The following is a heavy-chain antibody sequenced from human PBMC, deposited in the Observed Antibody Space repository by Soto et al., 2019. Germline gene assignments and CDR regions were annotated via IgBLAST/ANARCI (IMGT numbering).Heavy chain of an antibody. D-gene: IGHD3-22*01. CDR3: ARPYYYDSSGYSTYYYDGMDV. V-gene: IGHV1-18*01. CDR1: GYTFTSYG. J-gene: IGHJ6*02. Sequence: ASVKVSCKASGYTFTSYGISWVRQAPGQGLEWMGWISAYNGNTNYAQKLQGRVTMTTDTSTSTAYMELRSLRSDDTAVYYCARPYYYDSSGYSTYYYDGMDVWGPGTTVTVSS. CDR2: ISAYNGNT.